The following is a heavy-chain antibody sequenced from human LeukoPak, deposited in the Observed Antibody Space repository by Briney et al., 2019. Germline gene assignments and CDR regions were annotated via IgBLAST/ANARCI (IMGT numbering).Heavy chain of an antibody. D-gene: IGHD3-16*02. J-gene: IGHJ4*02. V-gene: IGHV3-23*01. CDR3: AKDRIMITFGGVIERGLDY. CDR1: GFTFSTYA. Sequence: PGGSLRLSCAASGFTFSTYAMSWVRQAPGKGLEWVSAISGSGGSTYYADSVKGRFTISRDNSKNTLYLQMNSLRAEDTAVYYCAKDRIMITFGGVIERGLDYWGQGTLVTVSS. CDR2: ISGSGGST.